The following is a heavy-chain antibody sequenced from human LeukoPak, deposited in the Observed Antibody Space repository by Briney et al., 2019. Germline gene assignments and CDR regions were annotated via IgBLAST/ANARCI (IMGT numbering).Heavy chain of an antibody. Sequence: GGSLRLSCAASGFTFSNYWMNWVRQAPGKGLEWVAHIRQNGNEKYYVDSVKGRFTISRDDAKNSLFLEMNSLRVEDTAVYYCARLNREKATIPDYYGMDVWGQGTTVTVSS. CDR1: GFTFSNYW. V-gene: IGHV3-7*01. J-gene: IGHJ6*02. D-gene: IGHD5-12*01. CDR3: ARLNREKATIPDYYGMDV. CDR2: IRQNGNEK.